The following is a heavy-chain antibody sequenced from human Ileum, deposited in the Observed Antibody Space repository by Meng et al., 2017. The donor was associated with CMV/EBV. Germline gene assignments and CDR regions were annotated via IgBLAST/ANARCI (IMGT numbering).Heavy chain of an antibody. CDR3: ARSTASGTDYWG. D-gene: IGHD7-27*01. CDR2: IHVDGTNS. V-gene: IGHV3-74*03. CDR1: FLFRASC. J-gene: IGHJ4*02. Sequence: FLFRASCLYCFRPAPAHLLVWVARIHVDGTNSPTPKSADFVKGRFTISRAAAQSTLYLEMNSLRVEDTALYYCARSTASGTDYWGWGQGTLVTVSS.